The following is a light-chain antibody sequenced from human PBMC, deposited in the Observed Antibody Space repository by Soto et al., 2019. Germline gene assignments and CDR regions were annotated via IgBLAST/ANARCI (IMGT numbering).Light chain of an antibody. CDR3: SSYTSSSILV. J-gene: IGLJ3*02. CDR1: SSDVGGYNY. CDR2: DVS. V-gene: IGLV2-14*01. Sequence: QAALTQPASVSGSPGQSITISCAGTSSDVGGYNYVSWYQQHPGKAPKLMIYDVSNRLSGVSHRFSGSKSGNTASLTISGLQAEDEADYYCSSYTSSSILVFGGGTKLTVL.